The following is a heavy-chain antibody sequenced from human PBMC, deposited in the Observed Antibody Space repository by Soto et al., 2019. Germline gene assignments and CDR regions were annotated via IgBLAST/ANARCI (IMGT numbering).Heavy chain of an antibody. J-gene: IGHJ3*02. CDR2: ISAYNGNT. V-gene: IGHV1-18*01. Sequence: ASVKVSCKASGYTFTSYGISWVRQAPGQGLEWMGWISAYNGNTNYAQKLQGRVTMTTDTSTSTAYMELRSLRSDDTAVYYCARVGLLRIAAAVSAADIWGQGTIVTVSS. CDR1: GYTFTSYG. D-gene: IGHD6-13*01. CDR3: ARVGLLRIAAAVSAADI.